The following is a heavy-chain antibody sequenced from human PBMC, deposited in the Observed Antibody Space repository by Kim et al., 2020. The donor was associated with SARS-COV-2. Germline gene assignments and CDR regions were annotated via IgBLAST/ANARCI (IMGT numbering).Heavy chain of an antibody. D-gene: IGHD2-21*01. CDR1: GGSISSSSYY. Sequence: SETLSLTCTVSGGSISSSSYYWGWIRQPPGKGLEWIGSIYYSGSTYYNPSLKSRVTISVDTSKNQFSLKLSSVTAADTAVYYCARLGGENGALVVYWGQGTLVTVSS. J-gene: IGHJ4*02. V-gene: IGHV4-39*01. CDR2: IYYSGST. CDR3: ARLGGENGALVVY.